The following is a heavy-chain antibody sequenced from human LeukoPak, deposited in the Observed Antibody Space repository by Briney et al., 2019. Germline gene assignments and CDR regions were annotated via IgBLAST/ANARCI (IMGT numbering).Heavy chain of an antibody. CDR2: INPSGGST. D-gene: IGHD3-10*01. CDR3: ARRKLLQAPSAFPGYYYYYYYMDV. Sequence: PEASVKVSCKASGYTFTSYYIHWVRQAPGQGLEWMGLINPSGGSTNYAQKFQGRVTMTRDTSTSTVYMELSSLRSEDTAVYYCARRKLLQAPSAFPGYYYYYYYMDVWGKGTTVTVSS. J-gene: IGHJ6*03. CDR1: GYTFTSYY. V-gene: IGHV1-46*01.